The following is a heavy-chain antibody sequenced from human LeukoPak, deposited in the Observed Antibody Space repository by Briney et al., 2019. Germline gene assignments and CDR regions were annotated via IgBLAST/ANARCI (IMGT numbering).Heavy chain of an antibody. D-gene: IGHD3-22*01. CDR3: ASRGYDSSGYHRDY. Sequence: SETLSLTCTVSGGSISSSSYYWGWIRQPPGKGLEWIGSIYYSGSTYYNPSLKSRVTISVDTSKDQFSLKLSSVTAADTAVYYCASRGYDSSGYHRDYWGQGTLVTVSS. J-gene: IGHJ4*02. CDR2: IYYSGST. CDR1: GGSISSSSYY. V-gene: IGHV4-39*01.